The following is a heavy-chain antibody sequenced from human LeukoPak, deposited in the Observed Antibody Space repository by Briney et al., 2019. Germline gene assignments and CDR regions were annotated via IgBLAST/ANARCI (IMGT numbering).Heavy chain of an antibody. J-gene: IGHJ5*02. CDR2: MNPNSGNT. D-gene: IGHD5-18*01. V-gene: IGHV1-8*01. CDR3: ARSSVDTAMVALVHWFDP. CDR1: GYTFTSYD. Sequence: SVKVSCKASGYTFTSYDINWVRQTTGQGLEWMGWMNPNSGNTGYAQKFQGRVTMTRNTSISTAYMELSSLRSEDTAVYYCARSSVDTAMVALVHWFDPWGQGTLVTVSS.